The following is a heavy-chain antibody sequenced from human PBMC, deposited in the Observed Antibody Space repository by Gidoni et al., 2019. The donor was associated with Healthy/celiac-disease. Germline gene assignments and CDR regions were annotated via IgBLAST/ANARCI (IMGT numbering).Heavy chain of an antibody. D-gene: IGHD1-7*01. J-gene: IGHJ4*02. CDR2: IYYSGST. Sequence: QLQLQESGPGLVKPSETLSLTCTVSGGSIRISSYYWGWIRQPPGKGLEWIGSIYYSGSTYYNPSLKSRVTISVDTSKNQFSLKLSSVTAADTAVYYCARDRAGITGTTYYFDYWGQGTLVTVSS. V-gene: IGHV4-39*07. CDR3: ARDRAGITGTTYYFDY. CDR1: GGSIRISSYY.